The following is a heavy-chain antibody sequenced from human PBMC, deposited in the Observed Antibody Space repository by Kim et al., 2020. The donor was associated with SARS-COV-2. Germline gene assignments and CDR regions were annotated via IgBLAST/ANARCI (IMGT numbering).Heavy chain of an antibody. D-gene: IGHD3-3*01. Sequence: RFEQRFQGRLTMTSDTSTSTFYMELSSLRSEDTALYFCSRDFDGFWTVDYWGQGTLVTVSS. CDR3: SRDFDGFWTVDY. J-gene: IGHJ4*02. V-gene: IGHV1-46*01.